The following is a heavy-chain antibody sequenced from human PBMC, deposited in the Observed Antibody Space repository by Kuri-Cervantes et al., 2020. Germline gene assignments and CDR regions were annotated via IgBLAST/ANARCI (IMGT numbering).Heavy chain of an antibody. CDR2: IIPMFQTA. J-gene: IGHJ4*02. Sequence: SVKVSCKASGGTFTNSPFIWVRQAPGQGLEWVGGIIPMFQTAHYAQKFQGRVTITADESTNTTYMDLNSLRSEDTAVYYCARESHPLYGDNEGGDHWGQGTLVTVSS. D-gene: IGHD4-23*01. CDR3: ARESHPLYGDNEGGDH. V-gene: IGHV1-69*13. CDR1: GGTFTNSP.